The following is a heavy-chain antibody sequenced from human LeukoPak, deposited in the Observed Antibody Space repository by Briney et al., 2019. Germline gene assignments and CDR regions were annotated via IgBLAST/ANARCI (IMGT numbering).Heavy chain of an antibody. CDR1: GGTFSSYT. Sequence: SVKVSCKASGGTFSSYTVSWVRQAPGQGLEWMGRIIPILGIANYAQKFQGRVTITADKSTSTAYMELSSLKSEDTAVYYCASSTVTTAYGRGYWGQGTLVTVSS. V-gene: IGHV1-69*02. CDR3: ASSTVTTAYGRGY. J-gene: IGHJ4*02. D-gene: IGHD4-11*01. CDR2: IIPILGIA.